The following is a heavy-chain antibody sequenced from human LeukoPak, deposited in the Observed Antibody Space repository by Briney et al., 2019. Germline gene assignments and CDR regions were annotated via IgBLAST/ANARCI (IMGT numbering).Heavy chain of an antibody. CDR3: VTIRSYYFDY. Sequence: PGGSLRLSCAASGFTFSIYGMHWVRQAPGKGLEWVAFIRYDGSNKYYADSVKGRFTISRDNSKNTLYLQMNSLRAEDTAVYYCVTIRSYYFDYWGQGTLVTVSS. D-gene: IGHD3-16*02. CDR2: IRYDGSNK. V-gene: IGHV3-30*02. J-gene: IGHJ4*02. CDR1: GFTFSIYG.